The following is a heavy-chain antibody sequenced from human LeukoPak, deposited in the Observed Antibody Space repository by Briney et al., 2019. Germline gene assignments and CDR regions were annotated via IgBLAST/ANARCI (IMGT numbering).Heavy chain of an antibody. Sequence: SQTLSLTCAISGDSVSSNSAAWHWIRQSPSRGLEWLGRTYYRSKWNIDYAVFVKTRITINADTPKNQFSLQLTSVTPEDTAVYYCARDGDRRGPHYFEYWGQGTLVTVSS. CDR2: TYYRSKWNI. CDR1: GDSVSSNSAA. CDR3: ARDGDRRGPHYFEY. V-gene: IGHV6-1*01. J-gene: IGHJ4*02. D-gene: IGHD7-27*01.